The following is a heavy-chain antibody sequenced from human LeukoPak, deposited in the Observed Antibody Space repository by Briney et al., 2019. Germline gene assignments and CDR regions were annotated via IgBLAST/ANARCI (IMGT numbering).Heavy chain of an antibody. Sequence: GGSLRLSCAASGFTFSIYGMHWVRQAPGKGLEWVAFIRYDGTNKFYADSVKGRFTISRDNSKNTLNLEMTSLRAEDTAVYYCAKDSSRGLPLDYWGQGTLVTVSS. CDR3: AKDSSRGLPLDY. V-gene: IGHV3-30*02. CDR1: GFTFSIYG. CDR2: IRYDGTNK. D-gene: IGHD2-2*01. J-gene: IGHJ4*02.